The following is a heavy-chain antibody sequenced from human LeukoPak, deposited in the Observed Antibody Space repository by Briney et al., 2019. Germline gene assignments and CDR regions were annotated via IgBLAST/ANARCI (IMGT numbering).Heavy chain of an antibody. J-gene: IGHJ4*02. CDR1: GFTFSSYG. CDR2: ISYDGSNK. D-gene: IGHD4-17*01. CDR3: AKSTTVTQRGYFDY. Sequence: PGGSLRLSCAAPGFTFSSYGMHWVRQAPAKGLEWVAIISYDGSNKYYADSVKGRFTISRDNSKNTLYLQMNSLRAEDTAVYYCAKSTTVTQRGYFDYWGQGTLVTVSS. V-gene: IGHV3-30*18.